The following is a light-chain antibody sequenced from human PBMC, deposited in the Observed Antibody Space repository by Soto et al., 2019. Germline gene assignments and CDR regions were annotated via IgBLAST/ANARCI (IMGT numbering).Light chain of an antibody. Sequence: QSVPTRHRSVSWAPGQSVSISGSGTSSDVSYYKYVSWYQQHPGKAPKLIIYDVSQRPSGVPDRFSGSKSGNTASLTISGLQAEDEADYYCCSFAGTYVFGTGTKVTVL. CDR1: SSDVSYYKY. J-gene: IGLJ1*01. CDR3: CSFAGTYV. V-gene: IGLV2-11*01. CDR2: DVS.